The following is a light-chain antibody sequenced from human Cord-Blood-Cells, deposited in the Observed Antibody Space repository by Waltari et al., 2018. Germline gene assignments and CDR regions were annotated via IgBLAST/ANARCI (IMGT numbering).Light chain of an antibody. CDR2: AAS. J-gene: IGKJ2*01. CDR1: QSISSY. Sequence: DIQMTQSPSSLSASVGDRVTITCRASQSISSYLNWYQQKPGKAPKLLIYAASSLQSGVPSRFSGSGSGTDFTLTISSLQPEDFATYYCQQSYSTPYTFGQGTKVKIK. CDR3: QQSYSTPYT. V-gene: IGKV1-39*01.